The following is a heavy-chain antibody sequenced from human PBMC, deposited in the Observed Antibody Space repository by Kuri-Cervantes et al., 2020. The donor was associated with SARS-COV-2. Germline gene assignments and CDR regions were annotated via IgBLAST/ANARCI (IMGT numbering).Heavy chain of an antibody. J-gene: IGHJ4*02. Sequence: GESLKISCAASGFTFSSYGMHWVRQAPGKGLEWVAVIWYDGSNKYYADSVKGRFTISRDNSKNTLYLQMNSLRAEDTAVYYCAGSPGGVFDCWGQGTLVTVSS. V-gene: IGHV3-33*08. D-gene: IGHD3-16*01. CDR2: IWYDGSNK. CDR3: AGSPGGVFDC. CDR1: GFTFSSYG.